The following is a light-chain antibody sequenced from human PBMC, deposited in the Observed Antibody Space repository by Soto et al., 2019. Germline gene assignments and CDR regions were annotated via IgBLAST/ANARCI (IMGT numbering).Light chain of an antibody. J-gene: IGLJ2*01. Sequence: QSVLTQSSSASASLGSSVKLTRTLSSGHSSYIIAWHQQQPGKAPRYLMKLEGSGSYNKGSGVPDRFSGSSSGADRYLTISNLQLEDEADYYFETWDSNTRVFGGGTKLTVL. CDR3: ETWDSNTRV. CDR2: LEGSGSY. CDR1: SGHSSYI. V-gene: IGLV4-60*01.